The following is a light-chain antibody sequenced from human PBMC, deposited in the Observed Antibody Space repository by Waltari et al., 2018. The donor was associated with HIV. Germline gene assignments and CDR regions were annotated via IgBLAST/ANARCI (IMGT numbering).Light chain of an antibody. CDR2: KDT. J-gene: IGLJ1*01. Sequence: QSVLTQPPSASGTPGQRVTISCSGSSSNIGNDNVYWYQQLTGAAPRLLIYKDTQRPSGVPDRFTGSKSGTSASLAISGLRSEDEADYYCVGWDSRLSGYVFGSGTKVTVL. V-gene: IGLV1-47*01. CDR3: VGWDSRLSGYV. CDR1: SSNIGNDN.